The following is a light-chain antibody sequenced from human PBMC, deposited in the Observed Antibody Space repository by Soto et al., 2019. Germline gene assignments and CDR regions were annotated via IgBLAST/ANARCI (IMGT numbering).Light chain of an antibody. Sequence: IRMTKSASSLSASVADRVIITCRASQSISNHLNWYQQKPVKAPKLLMHDASSLESGVPSRFSGSASGTEFTLTISSLQPEDFATYYCQQLNSYPITFGQGTRLEI. V-gene: IGKV1-13*02. CDR3: QQLNSYPIT. CDR2: DAS. CDR1: QSISNH. J-gene: IGKJ5*01.